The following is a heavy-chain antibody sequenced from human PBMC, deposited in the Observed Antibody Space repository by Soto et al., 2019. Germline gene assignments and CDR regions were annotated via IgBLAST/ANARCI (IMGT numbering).Heavy chain of an antibody. Sequence: ASVKVSCKASGYTFTGYYMHWVRQAPGQGLEWMGRINPNSGGTNYAQKFQGWVTMTRDTSISTAYVELSRLRSDDTAVYYCARVLRYSYGYDYYGMDVWGQGTTVTVSS. CDR1: GYTFTGYY. D-gene: IGHD5-18*01. J-gene: IGHJ6*02. V-gene: IGHV1-2*04. CDR2: INPNSGGT. CDR3: ARVLRYSYGYDYYGMDV.